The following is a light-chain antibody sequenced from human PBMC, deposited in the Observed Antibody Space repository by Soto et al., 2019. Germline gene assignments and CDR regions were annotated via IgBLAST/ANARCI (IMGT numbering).Light chain of an antibody. CDR2: DAS. V-gene: IGKV1-5*01. CDR3: HSRA. J-gene: IGKJ5*01. Sequence: DIQLTQTPSTLSASVGDEVTITCRASQTISRWLAWYQQEPGRAPKLLIYDASTLESGVPSRFSGSGSETEFTLTISRLQPDDFATYFCHSRAFGQGTRL. CDR1: QTISRW.